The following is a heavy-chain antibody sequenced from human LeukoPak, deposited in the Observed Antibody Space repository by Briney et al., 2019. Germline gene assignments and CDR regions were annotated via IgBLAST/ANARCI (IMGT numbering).Heavy chain of an antibody. CDR1: ELTFSTYW. J-gene: IGHJ4*02. V-gene: IGHV3-7*01. CDR3: ARDTPLGCFDF. D-gene: IGHD2-15*01. Sequence: GGSLRLSCAASELTFSTYWMSWVRQAPGKGLEWVANIKQDGSKQFYVDSVKGRFTISRDNPKNSLYLQMNNLRVEDTAVYYCARDTPLGCFDFWGQGTLVTVSS. CDR2: IKQDGSKQ.